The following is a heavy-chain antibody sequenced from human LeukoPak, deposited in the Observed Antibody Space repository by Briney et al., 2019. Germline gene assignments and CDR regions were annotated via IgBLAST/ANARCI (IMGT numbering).Heavy chain of an antibody. D-gene: IGHD3-22*01. V-gene: IGHV3-23*01. CDR2: ISVSGGST. J-gene: IGHJ4*02. CDR3: PKGPKGMIVAVTTYDY. Sequence: GGSLRLSCAASGFTFSSSAMSWVRQAPGKGLERVSGISVSGGSTYYADSVKGRFTISRDNSKNTLYLQMNNLRAEDTAVYYCPKGPKGMIVAVTTYDYRGQGTLVTVSS. CDR1: GFTFSSSA.